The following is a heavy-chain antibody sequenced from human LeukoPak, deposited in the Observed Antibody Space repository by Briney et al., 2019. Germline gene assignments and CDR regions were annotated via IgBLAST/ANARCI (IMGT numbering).Heavy chain of an antibody. V-gene: IGHV3-30*03. Sequence: TGGSLRLSCAASGFTFSSYGMHWVRQAPGKGLEWVALIAYDGNNKYYGDSVRGRFTISRDNSKNTVFLQMNSLTNEDAAVYYCATRHYYYSGGYYGGLHYWGQGTLVTVSS. D-gene: IGHD3-22*01. CDR1: GFTFSSYG. J-gene: IGHJ4*02. CDR2: IAYDGNNK. CDR3: ATRHYYYSGGYYGGLHY.